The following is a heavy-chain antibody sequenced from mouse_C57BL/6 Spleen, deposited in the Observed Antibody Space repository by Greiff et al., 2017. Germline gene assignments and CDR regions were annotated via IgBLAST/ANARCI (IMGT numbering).Heavy chain of an antibody. D-gene: IGHD2-10*02. CDR1: GYTFTSYW. V-gene: IGHV1-61*01. Sequence: VQLQQPGAELVRPGSSVKLSCKASGYTFTSYWMDWVKQRPGQGLEWIGNIYPSDSETHYNQKFKDKATLTVDKSSSTAYMQLSSLTSEDSAVYYCAKAGMESLDYWGQGTTLTVSS. CDR3: AKAGMESLDY. J-gene: IGHJ2*01. CDR2: IYPSDSET.